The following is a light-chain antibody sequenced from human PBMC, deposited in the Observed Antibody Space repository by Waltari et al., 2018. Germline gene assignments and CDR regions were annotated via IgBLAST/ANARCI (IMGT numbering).Light chain of an antibody. CDR3: QQSYKTPPLT. V-gene: IGKV1-39*01. J-gene: IGKJ4*01. CDR2: AAS. CDR1: QSIASF. Sequence: DIQMTQSPSSLSASVGDRVTITCRASQSIASFLNWYQQKPGKAPKLLIYAASSLQSGVPSRFSASGSGTDFTRTISSLQPEDFATYYCQQSYKTPPLTFGGGTKVEMK.